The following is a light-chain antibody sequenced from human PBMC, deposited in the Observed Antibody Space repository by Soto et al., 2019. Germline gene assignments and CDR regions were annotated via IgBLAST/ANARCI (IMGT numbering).Light chain of an antibody. CDR3: QHRMNWPLT. CDR1: QTIGSW. CDR2: DAS. J-gene: IGKJ5*01. Sequence: DIQMTQSPSTLSASVGDRVTFTCRASQTIGSWLAWYQQKPGTAPKLLIYDASTLESGVPSRFSGSGSETDFTLTISSLEPEDFAVYYCQHRMNWPLTFGQGTRLEIK. V-gene: IGKV1-5*01.